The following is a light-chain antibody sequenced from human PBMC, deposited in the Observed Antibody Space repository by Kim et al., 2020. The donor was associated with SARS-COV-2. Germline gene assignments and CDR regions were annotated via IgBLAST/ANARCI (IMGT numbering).Light chain of an antibody. CDR3: SSYTSSSTPV. CDR1: SSDVGGYNY. CDR2: DVS. V-gene: IGLV2-14*03. J-gene: IGLJ3*02. Sequence: GQSITISCTGTSSDVGGYNYVSWYQQHPGKAPKLMIYDVSKRPSGVSNRFSGSKSGNTASLTISGLQAEDEADYYCSSYTSSSTPVFGGGTQLTVL.